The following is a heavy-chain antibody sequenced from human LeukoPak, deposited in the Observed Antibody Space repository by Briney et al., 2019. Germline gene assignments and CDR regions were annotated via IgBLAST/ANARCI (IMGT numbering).Heavy chain of an antibody. Sequence: ASVKVSCKASGYTFTSYDINWVRQATGQGLEWMGWMNPNSGNTGYAQKFQGRGTMTRNTSISTAYMELSSLRSEDTAVYYCAREKSRITGTTGNWFDPWGQGTLVTVSS. CDR1: GYTFTSYD. CDR2: MNPNSGNT. J-gene: IGHJ5*02. CDR3: AREKSRITGTTGNWFDP. D-gene: IGHD1-20*01. V-gene: IGHV1-8*01.